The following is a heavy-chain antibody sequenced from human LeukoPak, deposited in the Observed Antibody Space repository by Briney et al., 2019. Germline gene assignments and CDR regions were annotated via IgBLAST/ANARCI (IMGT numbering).Heavy chain of an antibody. CDR2: INTDGSST. Sequence: GGSLRLSCAASGFTLSNYWIHWVRQAPGKGLVWVSRINTDGSSTNYADSVRGRFTVSRDNAKNTLYLQMNSLRAEDTAVYYCARPLMYYYGSETYFWFDPWGQGTLVTVSS. D-gene: IGHD3-10*01. V-gene: IGHV3-74*01. CDR1: GFTLSNYW. J-gene: IGHJ5*02. CDR3: ARPLMYYYGSETYFWFDP.